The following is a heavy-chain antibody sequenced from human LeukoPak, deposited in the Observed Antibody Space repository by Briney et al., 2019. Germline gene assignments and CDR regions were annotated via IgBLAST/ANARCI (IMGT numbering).Heavy chain of an antibody. CDR2: IWYDGSNK. CDR1: GFTFSSYG. J-gene: IGHJ4*02. V-gene: IGHV3-33*08. D-gene: IGHD3-22*01. CDR3: ARDSYYYDSSGYSRPAVEPDY. Sequence: PGGSLRLSCAASGFTFSSYGMHWVRQAPGKGLEWVAVIWYDGSNKYYADSVKGRFTISRDNSKNTLYLQMNSLRAEDTAVYYCARDSYYYDSSGYSRPAVEPDYWGQGTLVTVSS.